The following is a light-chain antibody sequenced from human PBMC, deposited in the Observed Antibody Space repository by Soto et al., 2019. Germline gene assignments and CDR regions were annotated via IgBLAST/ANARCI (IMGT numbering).Light chain of an antibody. J-gene: IGLJ2*01. Sequence: QSVLTQSPSASASLGASVKLTCTLSSGHSSYAIAWHQQQPEKGPRYLMKLNSDGSHSKGDGIPDRFSGSSSGAERYLTISSLQSEDEADYYCRTWGTGIPYVVFGGGTKLTVL. CDR3: RTWGTGIPYVV. CDR2: LNSDGSH. V-gene: IGLV4-69*01. CDR1: SGHSSYA.